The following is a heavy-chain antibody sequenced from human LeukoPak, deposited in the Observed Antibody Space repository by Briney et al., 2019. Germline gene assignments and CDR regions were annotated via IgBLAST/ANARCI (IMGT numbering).Heavy chain of an antibody. V-gene: IGHV1-46*01. D-gene: IGHD1-26*01. CDR2: INPSGDNT. J-gene: IGHJ5*02. Sequence: ASVKVSCKASGYTFTNNFMHWVRQAPGQGLEWIGIINPSGDNTWYAQKFQGRVTMTRDMATSTDYLEVSSLRSEDTAIYYCARDNSLRDSAWWFDPWGQGTLVTVSS. CDR1: GYTFTNNF. CDR3: ARDNSLRDSAWWFDP.